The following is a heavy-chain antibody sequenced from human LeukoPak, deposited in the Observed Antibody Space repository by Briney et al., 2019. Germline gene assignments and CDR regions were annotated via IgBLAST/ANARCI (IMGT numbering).Heavy chain of an antibody. Sequence: SETLSLTCAVYGGSFSGYYWSWIRQPPGKGLEWIGEINHSGSTNYNPSLKSRVTISVDTSKNQFSLKLSSVTAADTAVYYCARGDFSDFWSGYYTRTFDYWGQGTLVAVSS. CDR1: GGSFSGYY. CDR2: INHSGST. V-gene: IGHV4-34*01. CDR3: ARGDFSDFWSGYYTRTFDY. D-gene: IGHD3-3*01. J-gene: IGHJ4*02.